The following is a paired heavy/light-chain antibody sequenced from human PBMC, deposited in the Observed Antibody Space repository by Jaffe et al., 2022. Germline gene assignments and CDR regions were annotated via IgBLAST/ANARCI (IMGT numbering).Light chain of an antibody. CDR1: QSVSSY. CDR3: QQRSNWPRYT. J-gene: IGKJ2*01. CDR2: DAS. Sequence: EIVLTQSPATLSLSPGERATLSCRASQSVSSYLAWYQQKPGQAPRLLIYDASNRATGIPARFSGSGSGTDFTLTISSLEPEDFAVYYCQQRSNWPRYTFGQGTKLEIK. V-gene: IGKV3-11*01.
Heavy chain of an antibody. Sequence: EVQLVESGGGLVQPGGSLRLSCAASGFTFSSYEMNWVRQAPGKGLEWVSYISSSGSTIYYADSVKGRFTISRDNAKNSLYLQMNSLRAEDTAVYYCARDYYGSGSYYYYYMDVWGKGTTVTVSS. V-gene: IGHV3-48*03. CDR2: ISSSGSTI. CDR3: ARDYYGSGSYYYYYMDV. J-gene: IGHJ6*03. CDR1: GFTFSSYE. D-gene: IGHD3-10*01.